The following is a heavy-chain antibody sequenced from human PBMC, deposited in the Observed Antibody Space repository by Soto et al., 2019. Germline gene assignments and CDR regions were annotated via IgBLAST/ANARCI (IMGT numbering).Heavy chain of an antibody. D-gene: IGHD3-16*02. CDR2: IFPKFGTT. CDR3: AAEMTFGKLSVV. V-gene: IGHV1-69*01. Sequence: QVQLVQSGAEVKKPGSSVKVSCKASGDTDTNYVISWVRQAPGQGLEWMGGIFPKFGTTYSAQKLQDRLTITADESTSTVYMHLSSLRLDDTAVYYCAAEMTFGKLSVVWGQGTTVTVSS. J-gene: IGHJ6*02. CDR1: GDTDTNYV.